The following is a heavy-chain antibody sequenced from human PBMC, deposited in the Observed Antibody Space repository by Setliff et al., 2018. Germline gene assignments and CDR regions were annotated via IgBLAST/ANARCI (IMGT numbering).Heavy chain of an antibody. J-gene: IGHJ2*01. Sequence: SETLSLTCDASNFSISSGYYWGWVRQPPGKGLEWIATIYYGGGTYYNPSLKSRVTISLDMSKNQFSLRLNSLTAADTAVYFCARHRRPDYGDFISWYFDLWGRGTLVTVSS. D-gene: IGHD4-17*01. CDR1: NFSISSGYY. CDR2: IYYGGGT. V-gene: IGHV4-38-2*01. CDR3: ARHRRPDYGDFISWYFDL.